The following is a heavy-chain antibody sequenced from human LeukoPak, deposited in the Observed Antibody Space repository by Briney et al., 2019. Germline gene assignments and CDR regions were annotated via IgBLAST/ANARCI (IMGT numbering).Heavy chain of an antibody. D-gene: IGHD1-1*01. Sequence: PGGSLRLSCAASGFTVSSNYMSWVRQAPGKGLEWVSVIYSGGSTYYADSVKGRFTISRDNSKNTLYPQMNSLRAEDTAVYYCARDTTTTGFSWELDYWGQGTLVTVSS. CDR2: IYSGGST. CDR1: GFTVSSNY. V-gene: IGHV3-53*01. J-gene: IGHJ4*02. CDR3: ARDTTTTGFSWELDY.